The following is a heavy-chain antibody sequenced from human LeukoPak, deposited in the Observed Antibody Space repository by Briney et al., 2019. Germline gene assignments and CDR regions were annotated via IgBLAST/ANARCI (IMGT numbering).Heavy chain of an antibody. V-gene: IGHV3-23*01. CDR3: AFDWGFDY. J-gene: IGHJ4*02. D-gene: IGHD3-16*01. CDR2: ITSSGDDT. CDR1: GFSSSNYA. Sequence: GGSLRLTCTVSGFSSSNYAMSWVRQAPGKGLEWVSSITSSGDDTFYAASVEGRFTISRDNTWDTVFLQMNGLSADDTAAYYCAFDWGFDYWGQGTLVTVSS.